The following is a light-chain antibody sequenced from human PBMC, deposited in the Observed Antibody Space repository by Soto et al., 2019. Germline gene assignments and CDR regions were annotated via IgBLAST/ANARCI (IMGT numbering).Light chain of an antibody. CDR3: QQYNLWPQT. CDR1: QGVSSN. CDR2: GAS. Sequence: EIVMTQSPATLSVSPGERATLSCRASQGVSSNLAWYQQKPGQAPRLLIYGASTRATGIPARFGGSGSGTDFTLTISSLQSEDFAVYYCQQYNLWPQTFGQGTNVEIK. J-gene: IGKJ1*01. V-gene: IGKV3-15*01.